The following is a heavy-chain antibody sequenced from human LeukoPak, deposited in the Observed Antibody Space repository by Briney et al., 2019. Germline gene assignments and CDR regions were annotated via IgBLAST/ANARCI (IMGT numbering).Heavy chain of an antibody. Sequence: SGGSLRLSCAASGFTLSNFAMHWVRQATGKGLEWVSAIGTAGDTYYPGSVKGRFTISRGNAKNSLYLQMNSLRAEDTAVYYCARQMTPHGNFDYWGQGTLVTVSS. CDR2: IGTAGDT. D-gene: IGHD1-26*01. V-gene: IGHV3-13*01. J-gene: IGHJ4*02. CDR3: ARQMTPHGNFDY. CDR1: GFTLSNFA.